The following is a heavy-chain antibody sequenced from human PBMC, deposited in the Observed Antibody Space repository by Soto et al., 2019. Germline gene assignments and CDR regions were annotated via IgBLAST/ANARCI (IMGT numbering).Heavy chain of an antibody. J-gene: IGHJ6*03. Sequence: PWGSLRLSCAASGFTFSSYGMHWVRQAPGKGLEWVAVIWYDGSNKYYADSVKGRFTISRDNSKNTLYLQMNSLRAEDTAVYYCAREAVVVPAAMSDYYYYYYMDVWGKGTTVTVSS. CDR1: GFTFSSYG. CDR2: IWYDGSNK. CDR3: AREAVVVPAAMSDYYYYYYMDV. V-gene: IGHV3-33*01. D-gene: IGHD2-2*01.